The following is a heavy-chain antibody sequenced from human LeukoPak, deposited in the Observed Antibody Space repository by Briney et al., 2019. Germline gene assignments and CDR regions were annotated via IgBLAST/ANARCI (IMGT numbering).Heavy chain of an antibody. Sequence: ASVKVSCKASGYTFTSYGISWVRQAPGQGLEWMGGIIPIFGTANYAQKFQGRVTITADKSTSTAYMELSSLRSEDTAVYYCARDRYYYGSGSRGWFDPWGQGTLVTVSS. CDR2: IIPIFGTA. CDR1: GYTFTSYG. CDR3: ARDRYYYGSGSRGWFDP. V-gene: IGHV1-69*06. D-gene: IGHD3-10*01. J-gene: IGHJ5*02.